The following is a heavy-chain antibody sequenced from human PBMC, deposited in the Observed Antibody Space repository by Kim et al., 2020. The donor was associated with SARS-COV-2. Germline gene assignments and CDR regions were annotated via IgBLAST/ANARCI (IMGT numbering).Heavy chain of an antibody. CDR3: ARGGSSSWTSPNWHFDL. D-gene: IGHD6-13*01. CDR1: AFTFTSYA. CDR2: INGGNGNT. J-gene: IGHJ2*01. V-gene: IGHV1-3*01. Sequence: ASVKVSCKASAFTFTSYAIHWVRQAPGQRLEWMGWINGGNGNTKYSQKFQGRVTISRDTSASTAYMELSSLRFEDRAVYYCARGGSSSWTSPNWHFDLWGRGTLVTVSS.